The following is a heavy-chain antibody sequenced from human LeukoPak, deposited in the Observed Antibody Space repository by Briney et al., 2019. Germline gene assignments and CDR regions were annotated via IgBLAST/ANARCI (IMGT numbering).Heavy chain of an antibody. CDR2: INAGNGNT. D-gene: IGHD6-13*01. CDR1: GYTFTSYA. Sequence: GGSLRLSCAASGYTFTSYAMHWVRQAPGQRLEWMGWINAGNGNTKYSQKFQGRVTITRDTSASTAYMELSSLRSEDTAVYYCARDPGIALNPFDYWGQGTLVTVSS. V-gene: IGHV1-3*01. J-gene: IGHJ4*02. CDR3: ARDPGIALNPFDY.